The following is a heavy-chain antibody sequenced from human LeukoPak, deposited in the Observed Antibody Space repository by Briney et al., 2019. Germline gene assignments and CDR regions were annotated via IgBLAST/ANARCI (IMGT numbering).Heavy chain of an antibody. V-gene: IGHV3-66*02. CDR2: IYSGGST. J-gene: IGHJ4*02. CDR3: ARGPPLDYYGSRSPGDYFDY. Sequence: GGSLRLSCAASGFTVSSNYMSWVRQAPGKGLEWVSVIYSGGSTYYADSVKGRFTISRDNSKNTLYLQMNSLRAEDTAVYYCARGPPLDYYGSRSPGDYFDYWGQGTLVTVSS. CDR1: GFTVSSNY. D-gene: IGHD3-10*01.